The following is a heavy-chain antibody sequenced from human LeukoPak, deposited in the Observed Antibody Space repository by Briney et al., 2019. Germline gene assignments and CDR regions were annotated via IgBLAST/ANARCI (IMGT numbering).Heavy chain of an antibody. V-gene: IGHV1-69*04. CDR1: EGTFSSYA. CDR2: IIPILGIA. J-gene: IGHJ4*02. D-gene: IGHD6-13*01. CDR3: ASADRAAAGTFDY. Sequence: SVKVSCKASEGTFSSYAISWVRQAPGQGLEWMGRIIPILGIANYAQKFQGRVTITADKSTSTAYMELSSLRSEDTAVYYCASADRAAAGTFDYWGQGTLVTVSS.